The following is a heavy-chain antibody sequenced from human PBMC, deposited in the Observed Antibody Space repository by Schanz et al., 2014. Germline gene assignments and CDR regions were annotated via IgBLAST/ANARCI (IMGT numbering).Heavy chain of an antibody. CDR2: ISWNGGFI. Sequence: VQLVESGGDLVQPGRSLRLSCAASGFTFDEYGMHWVRQAPGKGLEWVSGISWNGGFIAYGDAVKGRFTISRDNAKNLMYLHLNSLRAEDTAVYYCAREVGGSFGQHYWGQGALVTVSS. D-gene: IGHD1-26*01. CDR1: GFTFDEYG. V-gene: IGHV3-9*01. CDR3: AREVGGSFGQHY. J-gene: IGHJ4*02.